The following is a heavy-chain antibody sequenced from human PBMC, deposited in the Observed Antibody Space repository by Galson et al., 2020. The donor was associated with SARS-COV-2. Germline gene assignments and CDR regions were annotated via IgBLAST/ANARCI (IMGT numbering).Heavy chain of an antibody. V-gene: IGHV3-48*03. CDR3: ASPYLAAASFFGAFDI. J-gene: IGHJ3*02. Sequence: GESLKISCAGSGFTFSSYEMNWVRQAPGKGLEWVSYISGSGTNIYYADPVKGRFTISRDNAMNSLYLQMTSLRAEDTAVYYCASPYLAAASFFGAFDIWGLGTMVTVSS. CDR2: ISGSGTNI. CDR1: GFTFSSYE. D-gene: IGHD2-15*01.